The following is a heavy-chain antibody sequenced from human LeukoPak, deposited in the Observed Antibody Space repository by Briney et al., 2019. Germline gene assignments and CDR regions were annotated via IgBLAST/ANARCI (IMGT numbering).Heavy chain of an antibody. J-gene: IGHJ4*02. V-gene: IGHV4-31*03. CDR3: ARARVQLWLGCFDY. Sequence: SQTLSLTCTVSGGSISSGGYYWSWIRQPPGKGLEWIGYIYYSGSTYYNPSLKSRVTISVGTSKNQFSLKLSSVTAADTAVYYCARARVQLWLGCFDYWGQGTLVTVSS. CDR1: GGSISSGGYY. D-gene: IGHD5-18*01. CDR2: IYYSGST.